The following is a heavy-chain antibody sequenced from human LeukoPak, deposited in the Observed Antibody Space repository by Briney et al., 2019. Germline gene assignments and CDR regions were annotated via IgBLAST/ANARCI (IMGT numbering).Heavy chain of an antibody. CDR2: IYYGGST. CDR1: GGSISSYY. V-gene: IGHV4-59*01. CDR3: ARVFTVTTPRYYYYMDV. D-gene: IGHD4-17*01. Sequence: SETLSLTCTVSGGSISSYYWSWIRQPPGKGLEWIGYIYYGGSTNYNPSLKSRVTISVDTSKNQFSLKLSSVTAADTAVYYCARVFTVTTPRYYYYMDVWGKGTTVTVSS. J-gene: IGHJ6*03.